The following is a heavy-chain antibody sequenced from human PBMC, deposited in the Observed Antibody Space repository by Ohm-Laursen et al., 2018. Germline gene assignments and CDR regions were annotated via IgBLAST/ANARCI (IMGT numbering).Heavy chain of an antibody. D-gene: IGHD3/OR15-3a*01. Sequence: GSLRLSCTASGFSFSTYSMNWVRQAPGKGLEWVSHVSGSGYTKYYGDSVEGRFTISRENDKNSLYLQVDSLRAGDTAVYYCAREERGSDFQGIDYWGQGTLVTVSS. CDR1: GFSFSTYS. CDR2: VSGSGYTK. V-gene: IGHV3-48*01. CDR3: AREERGSDFQGIDY. J-gene: IGHJ4*02.